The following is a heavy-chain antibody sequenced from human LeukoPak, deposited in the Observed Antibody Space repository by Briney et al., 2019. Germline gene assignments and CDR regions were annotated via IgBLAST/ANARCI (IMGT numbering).Heavy chain of an antibody. CDR1: GYTLSELS. J-gene: IGHJ6*02. D-gene: IGHD2-8*01. V-gene: IGHV1-24*01. CDR3: ATDRYYTNGFCYTDYYYGMDV. Sequence: ASVKLSCKVSGYTLSELSMHWVRQAPGKGLEWMGRFDPEDGETIYAQKFQGRVTMTEDTSTDTAYMELSSLRSEDTAVYYCATDRYYTNGFCYTDYYYGMDVWGQGTTVTVSS. CDR2: FDPEDGET.